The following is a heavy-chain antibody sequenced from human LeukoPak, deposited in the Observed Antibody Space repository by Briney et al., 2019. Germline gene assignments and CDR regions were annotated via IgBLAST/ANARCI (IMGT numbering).Heavy chain of an antibody. V-gene: IGHV4-39*01. CDR1: GGSISTNTNY. CDR3: ARSSWDGDPLGY. Sequence: PSETLSLTCSVSGGSISTNTNYWGWIRQPPGKGLEWIGSIYYSGSTYYNPSLKSRVTISVDTSKNQFSLKLSSVTAADTAVYYCARSSWDGDPLGYWGQGTLVTVSS. CDR2: IYYSGST. J-gene: IGHJ4*02. D-gene: IGHD4-17*01.